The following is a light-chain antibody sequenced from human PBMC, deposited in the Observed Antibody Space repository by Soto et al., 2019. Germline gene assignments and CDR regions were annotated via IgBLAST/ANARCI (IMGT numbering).Light chain of an antibody. CDR1: SSDVGGYNY. J-gene: IGLJ2*01. V-gene: IGLV2-8*01. CDR2: EVS. CDR3: SSYAGSLV. Sequence: QSVLTQPPSASGSPGQSVTISCTGTSSDVGGYNYVSWYQQHPGKAPKLMIYEVSKRPSGVPDRFSGSKSDNTASLTVSGLQAEDEADYYCSSYAGSLVFGGGTKVTVL.